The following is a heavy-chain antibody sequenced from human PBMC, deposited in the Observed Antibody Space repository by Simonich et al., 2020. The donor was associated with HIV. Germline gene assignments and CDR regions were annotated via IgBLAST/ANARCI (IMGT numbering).Heavy chain of an antibody. CDR2: RRYNVNNK. V-gene: IGHV3-30*02. D-gene: IGHD5-18*01. Sequence: QVQLVESGGGVVQPGRSLRLSCAASGFTFSSYGMHWVRRATEKWRWWVTLRRYNVNNKYYSDSVKGRFTISRDNSTNTLYLQMNSLRAEDTAIYYCARGKGLQLWSFDYWGQGTLVTVSS. J-gene: IGHJ4*02. CDR3: ARGKGLQLWSFDY. CDR1: GFTFSSYG.